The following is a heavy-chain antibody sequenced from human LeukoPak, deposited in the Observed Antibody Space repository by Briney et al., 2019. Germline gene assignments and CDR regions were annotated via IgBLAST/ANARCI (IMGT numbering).Heavy chain of an antibody. CDR2: IYYSGST. V-gene: IGHV4-59*01. Sequence: SETLSLTCTVSGGSISSYYWSWIRQPPGKGLEWIGYIYYSGSTNYNPSLKSRVTISVDTSKNQFSLKLSSVTAADTAVYYCARGHGILTGSDNWFDPWGQGTLVTVSS. CDR3: ARGHGILTGSDNWFDP. CDR1: GGSISSYY. J-gene: IGHJ5*02. D-gene: IGHD3-9*01.